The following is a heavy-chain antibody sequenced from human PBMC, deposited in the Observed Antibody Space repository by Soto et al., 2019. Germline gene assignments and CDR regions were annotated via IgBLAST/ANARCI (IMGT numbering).Heavy chain of an antibody. CDR2: IYSGGST. J-gene: IGHJ3*02. V-gene: IGHV3-53*04. Sequence: GGSLRLSCAASGFTVSSNYMSWVRQAPGKGLEWVSVIYSGGSTYYADSVKGRFTISRHNSKNTLYLQMNSLRAEDTAVYYCARGYYYDSSGYYGDAFDIWGQGTMVTVSS. CDR3: ARGYYYDSSGYYGDAFDI. D-gene: IGHD3-22*01. CDR1: GFTVSSNY.